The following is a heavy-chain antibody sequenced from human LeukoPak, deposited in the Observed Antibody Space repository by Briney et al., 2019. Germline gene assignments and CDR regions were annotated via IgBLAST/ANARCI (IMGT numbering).Heavy chain of an antibody. J-gene: IGHJ2*01. D-gene: IGHD4-17*01. CDR2: ISGSGGST. Sequence: GGSLRLSCAASGFTFSSYAMSWVRQAPGKGLEWVSAISGSGGSTYYADSVKGRFTISRDNFKNTLYLQMNSLRAEDTAVYYCAKGGDYDVPRWWYFDLWGRGTLVTVSS. CDR3: AKGGDYDVPRWWYFDL. CDR1: GFTFSSYA. V-gene: IGHV3-23*01.